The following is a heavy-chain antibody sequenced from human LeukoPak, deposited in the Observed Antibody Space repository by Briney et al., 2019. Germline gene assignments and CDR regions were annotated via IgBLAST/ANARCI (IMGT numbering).Heavy chain of an antibody. V-gene: IGHV3-20*04. CDR2: ISWNGGST. CDR1: GFTFSSYA. J-gene: IGHJ6*02. CDR3: ARDRDVPAIGMDV. Sequence: GGSLRLSCAASGFTFSSYAMTWVRQAPGKGLEWVSGISWNGGSTGYTDSVKGRFTISRDNAKNSLYLQMNSLRAEDTAVYYCARDRDVPAIGMDVWGQGTTVTVSS.